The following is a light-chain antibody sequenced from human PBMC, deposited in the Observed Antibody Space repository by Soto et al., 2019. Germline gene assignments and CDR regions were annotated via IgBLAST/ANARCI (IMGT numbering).Light chain of an antibody. J-gene: IGKJ1*01. CDR2: GAS. CDR3: QQYSNSRT. CDR1: QSVSSSY. Sequence: EIVLTQSPGTLSLSPGERATLSCRASQSVSSSYLAWYQQKPGQAPRLLLYGASSRATGIPDRFSGSGSETDFTLTISRLEPEDFAVYYCQQYSNSRTFGQGTKVDIK. V-gene: IGKV3-20*01.